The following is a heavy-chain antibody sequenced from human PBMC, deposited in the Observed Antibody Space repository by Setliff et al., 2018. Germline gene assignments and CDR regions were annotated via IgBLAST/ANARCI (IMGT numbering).Heavy chain of an antibody. CDR3: ARMSGFQYMDV. CDR2: IYTSWST. D-gene: IGHD3-3*01. Sequence: SETLSLTCTVSGDPMSSRRYYWAWIRQPAGKGLEWIGQIYTSWSTNYNPSLKSRVTISLDTSNNQFSLSLSSVTAADTAVYYCARMSGFQYMDVWGKGTTVTSP. J-gene: IGHJ6*03. V-gene: IGHV4-61*09. CDR1: GDPMSSRRYY.